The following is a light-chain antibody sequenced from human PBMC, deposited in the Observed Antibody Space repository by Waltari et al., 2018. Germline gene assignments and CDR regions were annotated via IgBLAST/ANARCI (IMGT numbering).Light chain of an antibody. CDR1: QSISND. V-gene: IGKV1-39*01. J-gene: IGKJ2*01. CDR3: QQGHGT. CDR2: RAS. Sequence: DIQLTQSPSSLSASVGDRVTITCRASQSISNDLNWYQHKPGKVPKLLIYRASSLQGDVPSRFSGDGSGTAFTLTITSLQPDDFATYYCQQGHGTFGQGTKVEIK.